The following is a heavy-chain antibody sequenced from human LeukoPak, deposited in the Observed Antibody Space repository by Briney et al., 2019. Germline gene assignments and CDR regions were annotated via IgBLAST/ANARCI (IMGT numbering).Heavy chain of an antibody. J-gene: IGHJ4*02. CDR2: VKTDGTTT. Sequence: GGALRVSSAASGVTLSNYLMQWVCQAPGEGLVWVSRVKTDGTTTTYADSVEGRFTISRDNAKNTLYLEMNSLRAEDTAVYYCARSCGSDCYHKVPGDYWGQGTLVTVS. V-gene: IGHV3-74*03. CDR3: ARSCGSDCYHKVPGDY. D-gene: IGHD2-21*02. CDR1: GVTLSNYL.